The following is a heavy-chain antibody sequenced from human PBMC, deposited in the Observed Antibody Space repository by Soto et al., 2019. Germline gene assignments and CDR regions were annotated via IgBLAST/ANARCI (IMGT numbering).Heavy chain of an antibody. CDR1: GGSVSSNIYY. V-gene: IGHV4-31*03. J-gene: IGHJ4*02. CDR2: IYYSGST. D-gene: IGHD3-22*01. Sequence: QVQLQESGPGLVKPSQTLSLICTVSGGSVSSNIYYWTWIRQHPGKGPEWIGHIYYSGSTYYNPSLKSRVTISLDTAKNQFSLKLTSVTAADTAVYYCARGYDYDSGGYFFDHWGQGTLVTVSS. CDR3: ARGYDYDSGGYFFDH.